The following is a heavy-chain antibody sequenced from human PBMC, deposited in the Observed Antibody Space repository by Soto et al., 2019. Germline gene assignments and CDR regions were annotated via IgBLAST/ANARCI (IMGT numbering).Heavy chain of an antibody. CDR2: IYYSGST. J-gene: IGHJ6*02. Sequence: QVQLQESGTGLVKPSQTLSLTCTVSGGSISSGDYYWSWIRQPPGKGLEWIGYIYYSGSTYFNPSLKSRVTISVDTSKNQSSVKLSSVSGADTAVYYCATDRGQLVPVYYYYGMDVWGQGTTVTVSS. D-gene: IGHD6-6*01. CDR1: GGSISSGDYY. V-gene: IGHV4-30-4*01. CDR3: ATDRGQLVPVYYYYGMDV.